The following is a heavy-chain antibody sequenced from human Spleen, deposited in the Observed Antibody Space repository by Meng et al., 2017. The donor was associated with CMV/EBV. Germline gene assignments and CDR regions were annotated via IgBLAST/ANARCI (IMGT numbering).Heavy chain of an antibody. D-gene: IGHD3-10*01. CDR3: ARITMVRGALDY. CDR2: INPNSGGT. CDR1: GYTFPGYY. V-gene: IGHV1-2*02. J-gene: IGHJ4*02. Sequence: QVSGYTFPGYYLHWVRQAPGQGLEWMGWINPNSGGTNYAQKFQGRVTMTRDTSISTAYMELSRLRSDDTAVYYCARITMVRGALDYWGQGTLVTVSS.